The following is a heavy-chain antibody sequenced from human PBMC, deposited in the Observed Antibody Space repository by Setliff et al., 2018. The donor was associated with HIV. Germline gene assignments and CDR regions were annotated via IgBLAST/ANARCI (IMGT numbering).Heavy chain of an antibody. V-gene: IGHV1-2*02. CDR3: AREVCYDSSPGGHDAFDI. J-gene: IGHJ3*02. CDR2: IIPKSGGT. CDR1: GYTFTDNY. D-gene: IGHD3-22*01. Sequence: ASVKVSCKASGYTFTDNYIHWVRQAPGQGLEWMGWIIPKSGGTNYAQRFQVRVTMTRDTSISTAYMELSRLRSDDTAVYYCAREVCYDSSPGGHDAFDIWGQGTMVTVSS.